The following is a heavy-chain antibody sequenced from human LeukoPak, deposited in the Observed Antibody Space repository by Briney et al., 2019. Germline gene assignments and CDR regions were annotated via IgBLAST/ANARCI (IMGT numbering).Heavy chain of an antibody. J-gene: IGHJ4*02. CDR3: AKSGGTAYCGGDCYNAIDY. CDR2: ISGRGGST. Sequence: QTGGSLRLSCAASGFSFCSYAMSWFRQALRNGLQLVSAISGRGGSTYYADSVKGRFTISRDNSKNTLYLQMNSLRAEDTAVYYCAKSGGTAYCGGDCYNAIDYWGQGTLVTVSS. V-gene: IGHV3-23*01. D-gene: IGHD2-21*02. CDR1: GFSFCSYA.